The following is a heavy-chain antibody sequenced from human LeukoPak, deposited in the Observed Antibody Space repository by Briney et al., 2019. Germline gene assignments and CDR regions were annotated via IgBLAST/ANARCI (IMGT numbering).Heavy chain of an antibody. Sequence: GGSLRLSCAASGFIFSSYAMSWVRQAPGKGLEWVSAISGSGGSTYYADSVKGRFTISRDNSKNTLYLQMNSLRAEDTAVYYCAKDSYRDGYNNFDYWGQGTLVTVSS. V-gene: IGHV3-23*01. D-gene: IGHD5-24*01. CDR3: AKDSYRDGYNNFDY. CDR2: ISGSGGST. CDR1: GFIFSSYA. J-gene: IGHJ4*02.